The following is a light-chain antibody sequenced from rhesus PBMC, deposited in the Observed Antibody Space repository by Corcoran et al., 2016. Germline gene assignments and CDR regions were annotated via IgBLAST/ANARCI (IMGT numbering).Light chain of an antibody. V-gene: IGKV1-28*02. J-gene: IGKJ4*01. CDR1: QGISSY. CDR2: AAS. CDR3: QQHDNSPLT. Sequence: DIQMTQSPSSLSASVGDTVTITCRASQGISSYLNWFQQQPGKAPKLLIYAASSLESGVPSRFSGSGSGTEGTLTISSLQPEDIATYYCQQHDNSPLTFGGGTKVEIK.